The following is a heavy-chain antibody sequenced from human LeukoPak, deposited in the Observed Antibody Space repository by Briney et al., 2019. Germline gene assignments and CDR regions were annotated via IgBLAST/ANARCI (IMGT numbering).Heavy chain of an antibody. Sequence: GGSLRLSCAASGFTFSSYWMSWVRQAPGKGLEWVANIKQDGSEKYYVDSVKGRFTISRDNAKNSLYLQMNSLRAEDTALYYCAKDFGDGYNLDYFDYWGQGTLVTVSS. CDR2: IKQDGSEK. J-gene: IGHJ4*02. D-gene: IGHD5-12*01. CDR3: AKDFGDGYNLDYFDY. CDR1: GFTFSSYW. V-gene: IGHV3-7*03.